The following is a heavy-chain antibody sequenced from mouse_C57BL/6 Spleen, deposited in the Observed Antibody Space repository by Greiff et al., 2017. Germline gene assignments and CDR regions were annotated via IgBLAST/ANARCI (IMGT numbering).Heavy chain of an antibody. CDR2: IYPGDGDT. J-gene: IGHJ3*01. D-gene: IGHD6-1*01. CDR3: ARSTTSAWFAY. CDR1: GYAFSSSW. V-gene: IGHV1-82*01. Sequence: VKLQESGPELVKPGASVKISCKASGYAFSSSWMNWVKQRPGKGLEWIGRIYPGDGDTNYNGKFKGKATLTADKSSSTAYMQLSSLTSGDSAVYFCARSTTSAWFAYWGQGTLVTVSA.